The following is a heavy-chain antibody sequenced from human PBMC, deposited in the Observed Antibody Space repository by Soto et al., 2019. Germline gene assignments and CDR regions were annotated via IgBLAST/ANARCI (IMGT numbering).Heavy chain of an antibody. CDR1: GYTFTSYG. J-gene: IGHJ4*02. Sequence: QVQLVQSGAEVKKPGASVKVSCKASGYTFTSYGISWVRQAPGQGLEWMGWISAYNGNTNYAQKLQGRVTMTTDTSTSTAYMELRSLRSDDTAVYYCASSAYYDISNPRLDYWGQGTLVTVSS. CDR2: ISAYNGNT. CDR3: ASSAYYDISNPRLDY. V-gene: IGHV1-18*01. D-gene: IGHD3-9*01.